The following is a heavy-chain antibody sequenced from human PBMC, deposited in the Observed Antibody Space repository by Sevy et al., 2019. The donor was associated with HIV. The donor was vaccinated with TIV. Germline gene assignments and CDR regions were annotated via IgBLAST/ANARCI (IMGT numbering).Heavy chain of an antibody. V-gene: IGHV1-18*01. J-gene: IGHJ1*01. CDR3: AREPAYCDGDYSRAEFFQH. CDR2: ISPYNGDT. D-gene: IGHD2-21*02. CDR1: GYPFSNYG. Sequence: ASVKVSCKASGYPFSNYGISWVRQAPGQGLEWMGWISPYNGDTSYAQKFQGRVTVTTDTSTSTAYMELRSLRSDYTAIYYCAREPAYCDGDYSRAEFFQHWGQGALVTVSS.